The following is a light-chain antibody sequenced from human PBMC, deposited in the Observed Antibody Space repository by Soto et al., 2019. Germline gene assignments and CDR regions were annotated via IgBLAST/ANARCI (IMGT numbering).Light chain of an antibody. Sequence: QSVLTQPPSVSGAPGQRVTISCSGSSSNIGAGFDVHWYRQLPGKAPKLLIYDNSNRPSGVPDRFSGSKSGTSASLAITGRQAEDEAEYYCQSSDSRLSAYVFGSGTKLTVL. V-gene: IGLV1-40*01. J-gene: IGLJ1*01. CDR1: SSNIGAGFD. CDR3: QSSDSRLSAYV. CDR2: DNS.